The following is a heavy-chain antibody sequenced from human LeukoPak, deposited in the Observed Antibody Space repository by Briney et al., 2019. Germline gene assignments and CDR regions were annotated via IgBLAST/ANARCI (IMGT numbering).Heavy chain of an antibody. D-gene: IGHD3-9*01. CDR1: GGSFSSGTYY. CDR3: AREHDWVGFDD. CDR2: ISYSGTN. J-gene: IGHJ4*02. Sequence: SETLSLTCTVSGGSFSSGTYYWIWSPQPPGKELEWIGYISYSGTNNYNPSRKSRVTISKDSTKNQFSLKLSSVTAADTAVYYCAREHDWVGFDDWGQGTLITVSS. V-gene: IGHV4-61*01.